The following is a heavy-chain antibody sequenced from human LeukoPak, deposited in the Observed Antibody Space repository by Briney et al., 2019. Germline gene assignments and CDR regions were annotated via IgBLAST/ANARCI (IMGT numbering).Heavy chain of an antibody. CDR1: GGSISSYY. V-gene: IGHV4-4*07. D-gene: IGHD2-2*01. Sequence: SETLSLTCTVSGGSISSYYWSWIRQPAGKGLEWIGRIYTSGSTNYNPSLKSRVTMSVDTSKNQFSLKLSSVTAADTAVYYCARDVSVPAAIGNWFDPWGQGTLVTVSS. J-gene: IGHJ5*02. CDR2: IYTSGST. CDR3: ARDVSVPAAIGNWFDP.